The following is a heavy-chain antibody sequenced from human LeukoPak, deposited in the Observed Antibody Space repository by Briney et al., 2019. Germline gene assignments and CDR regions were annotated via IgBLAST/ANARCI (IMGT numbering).Heavy chain of an antibody. J-gene: IGHJ4*02. CDR1: GFTFSSYW. D-gene: IGHD2-21*01. CDR3: ARDAYFYSSDQ. Sequence: GGSLRLSCAASGFTFSSYWMSWVRQAPGKGLEWVANIKQDGSEKNYVDSVKGRFTVSRDNTKNSLYLQMNSLRVEDTAVYYCARDAYFYSSDQWGRGTLVTVSS. V-gene: IGHV3-7*01. CDR2: IKQDGSEK.